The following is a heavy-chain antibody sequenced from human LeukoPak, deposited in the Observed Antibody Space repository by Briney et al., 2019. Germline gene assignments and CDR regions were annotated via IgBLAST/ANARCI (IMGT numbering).Heavy chain of an antibody. D-gene: IGHD3-22*01. V-gene: IGHV3-7*03. CDR2: IKQDGSEK. CDR3: AREQAYYYDSGGYSFDY. CDR1: GFTFSSYW. J-gene: IGHJ4*02. Sequence: GGSLRLSCAASGFTFSSYWMSWVRQAPGKGLEWVANIKQDGSEKYYVDSVKGRFTISRDNAKNSLYLQMNSLRAEDTAVYYCAREQAYYYDSGGYSFDYWGQGTLVTVSS.